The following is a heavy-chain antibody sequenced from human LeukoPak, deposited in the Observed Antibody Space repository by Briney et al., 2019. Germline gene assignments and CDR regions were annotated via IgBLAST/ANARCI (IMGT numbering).Heavy chain of an antibody. J-gene: IGHJ4*02. D-gene: IGHD4/OR15-4a*01. CDR1: GFTFSTYG. V-gene: IGHV3-23*01. CDR2: IGGSGVRT. CDR3: ARRAGAYSHPYDY. Sequence: GGTLRLSCAASGFTFSTYGMNWVRQAPGKGLEWVSGIGGSGVRTYYADSVKGRFTISRDNSKNTLYLQMNSLRAEDTAVYYCARRAGAYSHPYDYWGQGTLVTVSS.